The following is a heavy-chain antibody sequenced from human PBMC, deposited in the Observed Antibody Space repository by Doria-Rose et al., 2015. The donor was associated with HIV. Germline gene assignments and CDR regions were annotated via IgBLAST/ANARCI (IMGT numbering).Heavy chain of an antibody. D-gene: IGHD1-1*01. V-gene: IGHV4-34*01. CDR1: GGSFSGYY. CDR2: INHSGST. CDR3: ARGLLRGGWNDVDYYYGMDV. Sequence: QVQLQESGAGLVKPSEALSLICAVFGGSFSGYYWSGIRQPPGKGLEWIGEINHSGSTNYKTSFKSRVTISLDTSKILFALKLSSVTAADTAVYYCARGLLRGGWNDVDYYYGMDVWGQGTTVTVSS. J-gene: IGHJ6*02.